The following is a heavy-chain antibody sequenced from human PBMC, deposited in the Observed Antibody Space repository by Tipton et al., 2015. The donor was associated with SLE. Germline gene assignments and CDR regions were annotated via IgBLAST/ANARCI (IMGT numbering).Heavy chain of an antibody. Sequence: SLRLSCAASGFTFSSSTGYWVRQAPGRGLEYVAGISSNGDSTSYTASVEGRFIISRDNSKNMMFLQMSALRSEDTAVYYCEKDHILDFRGQGTLVTVS. J-gene: IGHJ4*02. V-gene: IGHV3-64D*06. CDR3: EKDHILDF. CDR1: GFTFSSST. CDR2: ISSNGDST.